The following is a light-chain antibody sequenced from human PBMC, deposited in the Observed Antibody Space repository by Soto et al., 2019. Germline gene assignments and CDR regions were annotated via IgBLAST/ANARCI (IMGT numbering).Light chain of an antibody. CDR3: SSYTSSSTLYV. CDR1: SSDVGGYNY. Sequence: QSALTQPASVSGSPGQSITISCTGTSSDVGGYNYVSWYQQHPGKAPKFMIYDVSNRPSGVSNRFSGSKSDNTASLTSAGQHDEDEAYYYCSSYTSSSTLYVFGTGTKLTVL. CDR2: DVS. V-gene: IGLV2-14*01. J-gene: IGLJ1*01.